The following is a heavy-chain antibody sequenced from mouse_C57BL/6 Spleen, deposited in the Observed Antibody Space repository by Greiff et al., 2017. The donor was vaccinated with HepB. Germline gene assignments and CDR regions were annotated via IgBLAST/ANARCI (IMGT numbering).Heavy chain of an antibody. D-gene: IGHD2-4*01. CDR1: GYTFTSYW. CDR3: ASSIYYDYDGFAY. CDR2: INPSNGGT. Sequence: VKLQESGTELVKPGASVKLSCKASGYTFTSYWMHWVKQRPGQGLEWIGNINPSNGGTNYNEKFKSKATLTVDKSSSTAYMQLSSLTSEDSAVYYCASSIYYDYDGFAYWGQGTLVTVSA. J-gene: IGHJ3*01. V-gene: IGHV1-53*01.